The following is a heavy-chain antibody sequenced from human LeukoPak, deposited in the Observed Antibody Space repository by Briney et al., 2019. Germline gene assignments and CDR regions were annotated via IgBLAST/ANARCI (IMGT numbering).Heavy chain of an antibody. CDR2: ISSSGSTI. Sequence: PGGSLRLSCAASGFTFSSYEMNWARQAPGKGLEWVSYISSSGSTIYYADSVKGRFTISRDNAKNSLYLQMNTLRAEDTAVYYCARDRHKYNYDSGGYPPYWGQGTLVTVSS. V-gene: IGHV3-48*03. CDR1: GFTFSSYE. D-gene: IGHD3-22*01. CDR3: ARDRHKYNYDSGGYPPY. J-gene: IGHJ4*02.